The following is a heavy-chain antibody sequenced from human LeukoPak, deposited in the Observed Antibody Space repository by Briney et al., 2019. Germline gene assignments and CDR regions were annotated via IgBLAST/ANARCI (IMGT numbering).Heavy chain of an antibody. Sequence: PSQTLSLTCTVSGGSISSGGYYWSWIRQHPGKGLEWIGYIYYSGSTYYNPSLKSRVTISVDTSKNQFSLKLSSVTAADTAVYYCARHPGGGKPIFGVGNFDYWGQGTLVTVSS. CDR3: ARHPGGGKPIFGVGNFDY. V-gene: IGHV4-31*03. J-gene: IGHJ4*02. D-gene: IGHD3-3*01. CDR1: GGSISSGGYY. CDR2: IYYSGST.